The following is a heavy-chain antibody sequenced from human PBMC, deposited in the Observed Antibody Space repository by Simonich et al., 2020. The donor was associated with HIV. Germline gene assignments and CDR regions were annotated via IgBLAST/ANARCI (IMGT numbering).Heavy chain of an antibody. V-gene: IGHV3-7*01. Sequence: EVQLVESGGGLVQPGGALRLSCVASGFNFSSYWMSWVRQAPGKGLEWVANIKQNGREKSYVDTVKGRFTISRDNAKNSLYLQMNSLRAEDTAVYYCARDLGSGWYGIDYWGQGTLVTVSS. CDR2: IKQNGREK. D-gene: IGHD6-19*01. CDR1: GFNFSSYW. CDR3: ARDLGSGWYGIDY. J-gene: IGHJ4*02.